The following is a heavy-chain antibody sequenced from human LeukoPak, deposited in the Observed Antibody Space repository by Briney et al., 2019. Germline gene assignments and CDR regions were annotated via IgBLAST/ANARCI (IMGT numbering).Heavy chain of an antibody. V-gene: IGHV3-23*01. CDR2: IRESGAST. J-gene: IGHJ4*02. D-gene: IGHD3-10*01. CDR3: ALTDGSGSYWLY. CDR1: GFSFSSYD. Sequence: GGSLRLSCAASGFSFSSYDMSWVRQAPGKGLEWVSAIRESGASTYYADSVKGRFTISRDNSRNVLYLQMSSLRAEDTAVYYCALTDGSGSYWLYWGQGTLVTVSS.